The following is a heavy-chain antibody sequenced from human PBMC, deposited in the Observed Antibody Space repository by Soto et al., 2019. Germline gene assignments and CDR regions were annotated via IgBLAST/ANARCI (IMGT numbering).Heavy chain of an antibody. CDR3: ARDQGGQRLPPMGAFDI. Sequence: QVQLVESGGGVVQPGRSLRLSCAASGFTFSSYAMHWVRQAPGKGLEWVAVISYDGSNKYYADSVKGRFTISRDNSKNTLYLQMNSLRAEDTAVYYCARDQGGQRLPPMGAFDIWGQGTMVTVSS. V-gene: IGHV3-30-3*01. CDR2: ISYDGSNK. J-gene: IGHJ3*02. D-gene: IGHD6-25*01. CDR1: GFTFSSYA.